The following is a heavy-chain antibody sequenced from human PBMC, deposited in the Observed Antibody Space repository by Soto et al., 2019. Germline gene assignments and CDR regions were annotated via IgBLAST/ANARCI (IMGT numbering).Heavy chain of an antibody. CDR1: GGSISSSSYY. V-gene: IGHV4-39*01. J-gene: IGHJ5*02. CDR3: ARSMLGYCSSTSCYVGVLDWFDP. D-gene: IGHD2-2*01. Sequence: QLQLQESGPGLVKPSETLSLTCTVSGGSISSSSYYWGWIRQPPGKGLEWIGSIYYSGSTYYNPSLESRVTISVDTSKNQFTLKLSSVTAADTAVYYCARSMLGYCSSTSCYVGVLDWFDPGGQGTLVTVSS. CDR2: IYYSGST.